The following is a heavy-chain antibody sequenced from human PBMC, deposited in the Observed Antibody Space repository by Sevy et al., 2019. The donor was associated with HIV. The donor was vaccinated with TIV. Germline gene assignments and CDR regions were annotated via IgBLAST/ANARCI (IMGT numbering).Heavy chain of an antibody. D-gene: IGHD5-18*01. Sequence: GGSLRLSCAASGFTFSTSAMHWVRQAPGKGLEWVAVISYDGSHKYYGNSVKGRFTLSRYNSKNTLYLQMNSLRAEDTALYYWAGVPIQLGAFDIWGQGTMVTVSS. V-gene: IGHV3-30*04. J-gene: IGHJ3*02. CDR1: GFTFSTSA. CDR3: AGVPIQLGAFDI. CDR2: ISYDGSHK.